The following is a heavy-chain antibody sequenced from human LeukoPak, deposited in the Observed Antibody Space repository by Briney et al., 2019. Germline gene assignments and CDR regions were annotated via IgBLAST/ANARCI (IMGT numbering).Heavy chain of an antibody. CDR2: ISSSSSTI. V-gene: IGHV3-48*01. CDR3: ARDPFLAHAFDI. Sequence: PGGSLRLSCAASGFTFSSYSMNWVRQAPGKGLEWGSYISSSSSTIYYADSVKGRFTISRDNAKNSLYLQMNSLRAEDTAVYYCARDPFLAHAFDIWGQGTMVSVSS. CDR1: GFTFSSYS. J-gene: IGHJ3*02.